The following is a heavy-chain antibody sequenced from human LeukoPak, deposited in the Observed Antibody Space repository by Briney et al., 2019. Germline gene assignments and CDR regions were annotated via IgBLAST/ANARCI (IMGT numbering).Heavy chain of an antibody. J-gene: IGHJ4*02. D-gene: IGHD5-12*01. CDR2: IYSGGST. V-gene: IGHV3-53*01. Sequence: QAGGSLRLSCAASGFTFSSYAMSWVRQAPGKGLEWVSVIYSGGSTYYADSVKGRFTISRDNPKNTLYLQMNSLRAEDTAVYYCARDGARGGYDYWGQGTLVTVSS. CDR1: GFTFSSYA. CDR3: ARDGARGGYDY.